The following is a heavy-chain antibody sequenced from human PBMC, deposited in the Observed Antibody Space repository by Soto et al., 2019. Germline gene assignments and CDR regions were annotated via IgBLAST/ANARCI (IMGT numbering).Heavy chain of an antibody. V-gene: IGHV4-61*01. J-gene: IGHJ5*02. CDR2: IYYSGST. Sequence: SETLSLTCTVSGGSVSSGSYYWSWIRQPPGKGLEWIGYIYYSGSTNYNPSLKSRVTISVDTSKNQFSLKLSSVTAADTAVYYCARERPRRADPWGQGTLVTVSS. CDR3: ARERPRRADP. CDR1: GGSVSSGSYY.